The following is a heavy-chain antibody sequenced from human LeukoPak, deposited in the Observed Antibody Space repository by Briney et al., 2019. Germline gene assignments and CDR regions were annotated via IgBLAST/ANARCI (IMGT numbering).Heavy chain of an antibody. CDR2: IYTSGST. V-gene: IGHV4-4*07. D-gene: IGHD6-6*01. CDR3: ARDRSSSIAAQGGLWFDP. CDR1: GGSISSYY. J-gene: IGHJ5*02. Sequence: PSETLSLTCTVSGGSISSYYWSWIRQPAGKGLEWIGRIYTSGSTNYNPSLKSRVTMSVDTSKNQFSLKLSSVTAADTAVYYCARDRSSSIAAQGGLWFDPWGQGTLVTVSS.